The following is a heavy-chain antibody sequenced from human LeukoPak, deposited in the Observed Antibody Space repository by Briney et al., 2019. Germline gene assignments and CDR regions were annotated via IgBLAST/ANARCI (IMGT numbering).Heavy chain of an antibody. V-gene: IGHV4-59*08. CDR1: GGSISSYY. CDR2: IYYSGST. J-gene: IGHJ4*02. CDR3: ARSVGRYSGYVDH. Sequence: SETLSLTCTVSGGSISSYYWSWIRQPPGKGLEWIGYIYYSGSTNYNPSLKSRVTISVDTSKNQFSLKLSSVTAADTAVYYCARSVGRYSGYVDHWGQGTLVTVSS. D-gene: IGHD5-12*01.